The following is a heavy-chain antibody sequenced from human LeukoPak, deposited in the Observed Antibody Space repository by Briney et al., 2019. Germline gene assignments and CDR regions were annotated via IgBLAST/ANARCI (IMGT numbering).Heavy chain of an antibody. J-gene: IGHJ5*02. CDR2: INWNGGST. CDR1: GFTFSSYA. V-gene: IGHV3-20*04. D-gene: IGHD6-19*01. Sequence: PGGSLRLSCAASGFTFSSYAMSWVRQAPGKGLEWVSGINWNGGSTGYADSVKGRFTISRDNAKNSLYLQMNSLRAEDTALYYCARGKQWLVGWFDPWGQGTLVTVSS. CDR3: ARGKQWLVGWFDP.